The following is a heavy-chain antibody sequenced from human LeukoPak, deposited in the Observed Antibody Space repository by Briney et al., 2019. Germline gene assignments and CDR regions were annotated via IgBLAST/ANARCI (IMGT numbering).Heavy chain of an antibody. J-gene: IGHJ4*02. D-gene: IGHD5-18*01. Sequence: GGSLRLSCAASGSTFSSYWMSWVRQAPGKGLEWVANIKQDGSEKYYVDSVRGRFTISRDNAKNTLYLQMNSLRAEDTAVYYCAREGPQGDTAMVYYFDYWGQGTLVTVSS. V-gene: IGHV3-7*01. CDR1: GSTFSSYW. CDR2: IKQDGSEK. CDR3: AREGPQGDTAMVYYFDY.